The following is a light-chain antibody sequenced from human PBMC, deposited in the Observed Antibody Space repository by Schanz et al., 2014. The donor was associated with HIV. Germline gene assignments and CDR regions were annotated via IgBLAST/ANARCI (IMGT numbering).Light chain of an antibody. CDR1: SSDVGGYNY. CDR3: ISYTSDTVV. Sequence: QSALTQPPSASGSPGQSVTISCTGTSSDVGGYNYVSWYQQHPGKAPKLLLYDVNIRVRPSGVSDRFSGSKSGNTASLTISGLRAEDDGDYYCISYTSDTVVFGGGTKLTVL. CDR2: DVNIR. J-gene: IGLJ2*01. V-gene: IGLV2-14*01.